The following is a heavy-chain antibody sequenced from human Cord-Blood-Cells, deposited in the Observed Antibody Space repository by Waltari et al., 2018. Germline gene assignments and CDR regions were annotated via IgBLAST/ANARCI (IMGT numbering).Heavy chain of an antibody. V-gene: IGHV4-39*01. Sequence: QLQLQESGPGLVKPSETLSLTCTVPGGSISRSSYHCGWIRQPPEKGLEWVGSIYYSGSTYYNPSLKSRVTISVDTSKNQFSLKLSSVTAADTAVYYCARGMQQFDPWGQGTLVTVSS. CDR2: IYYSGST. J-gene: IGHJ5*02. CDR3: ARGMQQFDP. D-gene: IGHD6-13*01. CDR1: GGSISRSSYH.